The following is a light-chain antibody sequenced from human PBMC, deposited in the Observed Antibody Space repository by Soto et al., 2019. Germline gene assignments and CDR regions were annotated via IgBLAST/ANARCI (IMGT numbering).Light chain of an antibody. CDR3: QQFGSSPGFT. CDR1: QSITSRY. CDR2: CAS. V-gene: IGKV3-20*01. J-gene: IGKJ3*01. Sequence: EIVLTQSPGPLSLSPGERATLSFRASQSITSRYLAWYQQKPGQAPRLLIYCASSTPTGIPARCSGSGSGTEFTLPISTLEPEDFALYYGQQFGSSPGFTFGPGTIVDIK.